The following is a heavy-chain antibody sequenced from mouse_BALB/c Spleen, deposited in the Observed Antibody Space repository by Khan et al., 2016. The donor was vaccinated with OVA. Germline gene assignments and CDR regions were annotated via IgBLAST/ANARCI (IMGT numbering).Heavy chain of an antibody. CDR2: INPSTDYT. Sequence: VQLQQSGAELAKPGASVKMSCKASGYTFTSYWMHWVKQRPGQGLEWIGYINPSTDYTEYNQTFKDKATLTVDKSSSTAYMQLTSLTSEDSAVYYCVNHGSSSAWFTYWGQGTLVTVSA. CDR3: VNHGSSSAWFTY. D-gene: IGHD1-1*01. CDR1: GYTFTSYW. V-gene: IGHV1-7*01. J-gene: IGHJ3*01.